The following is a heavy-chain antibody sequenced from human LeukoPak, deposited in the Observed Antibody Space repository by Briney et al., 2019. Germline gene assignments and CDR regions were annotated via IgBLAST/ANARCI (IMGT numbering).Heavy chain of an antibody. Sequence: ASVKVSCKASGYTFTSYYMHWVRQAPGQGLEWMGIISPSGGSTSYAQKFQGRVTMTRDTSTSTVYMELSSLRSEDTAVYYCARDTHIVVVTTSGAFDIWGQGTMVTVSS. CDR3: ARDTHIVVVTTSGAFDI. CDR1: GYTFTSYY. V-gene: IGHV1-46*01. CDR2: ISPSGGST. J-gene: IGHJ3*02. D-gene: IGHD2-21*02.